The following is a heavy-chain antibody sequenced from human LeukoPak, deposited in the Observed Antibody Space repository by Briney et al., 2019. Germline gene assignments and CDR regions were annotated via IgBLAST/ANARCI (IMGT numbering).Heavy chain of an antibody. D-gene: IGHD6-19*01. CDR1: GYTFTSYG. CDR3: ARVCSSGWYAEGFDY. V-gene: IGHV1-18*01. CDR2: ISAYNGNT. Sequence: ASVKVSCKASGYTFTSYGISWVRQAPGQGLEWMGWISAYNGNTNYAQKLQGRVTMTTDTSTSTAYMELRSLRSDDTAVYYCARVCSSGWYAEGFDYWGQGTLVTVSS. J-gene: IGHJ4*02.